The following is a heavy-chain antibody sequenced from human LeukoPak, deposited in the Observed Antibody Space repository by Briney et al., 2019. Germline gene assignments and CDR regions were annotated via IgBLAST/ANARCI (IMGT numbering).Heavy chain of an antibody. CDR1: GGSISSGGYS. V-gene: IGHV4-30-2*01. CDR3: ARGGRYYDILTGYYPYYFDY. J-gene: IGHJ4*02. Sequence: PSETLSLTCAVSGGSISSGGYSWSWIRQPPGKGLEWIGYIYHSGSTYYNPSLKSRVTISVDRSKNQFSLKLSSVTAADTAVYYCARGGRYYDILTGYYPYYFDYWGQGTLVTVSS. D-gene: IGHD3-9*01. CDR2: IYHSGST.